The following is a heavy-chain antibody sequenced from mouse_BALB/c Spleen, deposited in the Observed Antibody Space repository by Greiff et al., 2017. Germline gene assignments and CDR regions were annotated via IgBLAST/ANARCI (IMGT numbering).Heavy chain of an antibody. V-gene: IGHV2-9*02. Sequence: QVQLKESGPGLVAPSQSLSITCTVSGFSLTSYGVHWVRQPPGKGLEWLGVIWAGGSTNYNSALMSRLSISKDNSKSQVFLKMNSLQTDDTAMYYCARDRGRGYFDVWGAGTTVTVSS. CDR2: IWAGGST. J-gene: IGHJ1*01. D-gene: IGHD3-1*01. CDR1: GFSLTSYG. CDR3: ARDRGRGYFDV.